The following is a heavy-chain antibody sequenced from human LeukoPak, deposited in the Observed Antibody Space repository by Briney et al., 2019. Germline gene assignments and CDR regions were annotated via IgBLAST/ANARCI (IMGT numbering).Heavy chain of an antibody. V-gene: IGHV4-61*10. CDR1: GGSISSGTYY. CDR2: IYSSGST. J-gene: IGHJ5*02. D-gene: IGHD1-26*01. Sequence: SETLSLTCTVSGGSISSGTYYWTWIRQPAGKGLEWIGRIYSSGSTSYNPSLDSRVRISIDTSKNQFSLKLSSVTAADTAVYYCARGALVGASSGNWFDPWGQGTLVTVSS. CDR3: ARGALVGASSGNWFDP.